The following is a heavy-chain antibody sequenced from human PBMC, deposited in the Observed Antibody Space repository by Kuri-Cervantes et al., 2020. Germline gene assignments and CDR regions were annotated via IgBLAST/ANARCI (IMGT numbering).Heavy chain of an antibody. D-gene: IGHD6-19*01. CDR1: GFTFDDYA. Sequence: GGSLRLSCAASGFTFDDYAMHWVRQAPGKGLEWVSGISWNSGSIGYADSVKGRFTISRDNAKNSLYLQMNSLRAEDTALYYCAEDTAGVSVAGEFDYWGQGTLVTVSS. J-gene: IGHJ4*02. CDR2: ISWNSGSI. V-gene: IGHV3-9*01. CDR3: AEDTAGVSVAGEFDY.